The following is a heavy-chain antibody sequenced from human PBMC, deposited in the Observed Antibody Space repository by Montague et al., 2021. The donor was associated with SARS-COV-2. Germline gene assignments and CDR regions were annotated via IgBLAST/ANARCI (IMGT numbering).Heavy chain of an antibody. CDR3: AREEAWYSGAIDY. Sequence: SLRLSCAASGFTFSSYAMHWVRQAPGKGLEWVAVILYDGSNKYYADSVKGRFTISRDNSKNTLYLQMNSLRAEDTAVYYCAREEAWYSGAIDYWGQGTLVTVSS. CDR1: GFTFSSYA. D-gene: IGHD1-26*01. CDR2: ILYDGSNK. V-gene: IGHV3-30-3*01. J-gene: IGHJ4*02.